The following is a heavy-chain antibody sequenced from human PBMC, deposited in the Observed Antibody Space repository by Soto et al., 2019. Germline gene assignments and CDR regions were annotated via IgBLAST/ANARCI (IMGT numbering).Heavy chain of an antibody. J-gene: IGHJ6*02. V-gene: IGHV4-34*01. Sequence: SETLSLTCAVYGGSFSGYYWRWIRQPPGKGLEWSGEINHSGSTNYNPSLKSRVTISVDTSKNQFSLKLSSVTAADTAVYYCARVRVVVAATYNYYYYGMDVWGQGTTVT. D-gene: IGHD2-15*01. CDR3: ARVRVVVAATYNYYYYGMDV. CDR1: GGSFSGYY. CDR2: INHSGST.